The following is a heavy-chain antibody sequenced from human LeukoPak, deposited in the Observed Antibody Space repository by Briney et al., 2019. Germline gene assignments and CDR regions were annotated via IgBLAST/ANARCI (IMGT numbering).Heavy chain of an antibody. CDR2: INHSGST. D-gene: IGHD1-26*01. Sequence: KSSETLPLTCAVYGGSFSGYYWSWIRQPPGKGLEWIGEINHSGSTNYNPSLKSRVTISVDTSKNQFSLKLSSVTAADTAVYYCARRVSGSPSDYWGQGTLVTVSS. V-gene: IGHV4-34*01. J-gene: IGHJ4*02. CDR1: GGSFSGYY. CDR3: ARRVSGSPSDY.